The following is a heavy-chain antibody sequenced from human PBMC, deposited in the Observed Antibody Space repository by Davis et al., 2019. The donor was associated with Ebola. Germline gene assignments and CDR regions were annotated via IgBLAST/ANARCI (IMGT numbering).Heavy chain of an antibody. CDR3: ARDGGYGDSPMPPPYY. V-gene: IGHV4-61*01. CDR2: IYYSGRT. Sequence: SETLSLTRTVSGGSINSASYYWSWIRQPPGKGLEWIGCIYYSGRTNYNPSLESRVTISVDTSKNQFSLKLSSVTVADTAAYYCARDGGYGDSPMPPPYYWGQGTLVTVSS. J-gene: IGHJ4*02. CDR1: GGSINSASYY. D-gene: IGHD4-17*01.